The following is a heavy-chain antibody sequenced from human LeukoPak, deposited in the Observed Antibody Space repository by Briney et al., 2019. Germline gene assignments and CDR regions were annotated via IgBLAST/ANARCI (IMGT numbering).Heavy chain of an antibody. CDR2: VNWNGGST. CDR3: VRETPIAVAGTIYFYFYMDV. CDR1: GFAFDHYG. Sequence: PGGSLRLSCAASGFAFDHYGMSWVRQLPGKGLEWVSGVNWNGGSTTYADSVRGRFTISRDNAKNSLYLQMSSLRAEDTALYYCVRETPIAVAGTIYFYFYMDVWGKGTTVTVSS. J-gene: IGHJ6*03. D-gene: IGHD6-19*01. V-gene: IGHV3-20*04.